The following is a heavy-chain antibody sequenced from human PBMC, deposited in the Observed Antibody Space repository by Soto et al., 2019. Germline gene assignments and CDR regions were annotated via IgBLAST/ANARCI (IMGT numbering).Heavy chain of an antibody. Sequence: SETLSLTCAVYGGSFSGYYWSWIRQPPGKGLEWIGEINHSGSTNYNPSLKSRVTISVDTSKNQFSLKLSSVTAADTAVYYCARGVLHCSSTSCYRDDYWGQGTLVTVSS. V-gene: IGHV4-34*01. D-gene: IGHD2-2*02. J-gene: IGHJ4*02. CDR2: INHSGST. CDR1: GGSFSGYY. CDR3: ARGVLHCSSTSCYRDDY.